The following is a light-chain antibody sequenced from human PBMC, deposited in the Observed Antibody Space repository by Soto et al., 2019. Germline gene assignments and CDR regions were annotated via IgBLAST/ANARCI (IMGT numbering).Light chain of an antibody. Sequence: QSALTQPASVSGSPGQSITISCAGTSSDFGSYDLVSWYQQHPGKAPKLMIYEGSKRPSGVSNRFSGSKSGNMASLTISGLQAEDEADYYCCSYAGRSTFYVFGTGTKLTVL. CDR1: SSDFGSYDL. V-gene: IGLV2-23*01. CDR3: CSYAGRSTFYV. J-gene: IGLJ1*01. CDR2: EGS.